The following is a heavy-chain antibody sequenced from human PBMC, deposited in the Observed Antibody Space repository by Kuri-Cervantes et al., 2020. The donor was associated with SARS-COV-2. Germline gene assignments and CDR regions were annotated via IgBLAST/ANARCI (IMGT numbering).Heavy chain of an antibody. CDR2: IKQDGSEK. CDR3: AREEWLHIHDAFDI. Sequence: GGFLRLSCAASGFTFSSYWMSWVRQAPGKGLEWVANIKQDGSEKYYVDSVKGRFTISRDNAKNSLYLQMNSLRAEDTAVYYCAREEWLHIHDAFDIWGQGTMVTVSS. CDR1: GFTFSSYW. V-gene: IGHV3-7*04. J-gene: IGHJ3*02. D-gene: IGHD5-24*01.